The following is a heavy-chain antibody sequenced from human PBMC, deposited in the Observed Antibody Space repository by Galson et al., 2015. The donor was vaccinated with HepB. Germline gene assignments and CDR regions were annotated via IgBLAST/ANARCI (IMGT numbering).Heavy chain of an antibody. CDR2: IFYRGST. D-gene: IGHD3-9*01. Sequence: QVQLQESGPGLVKPSETLSLTCTVSGGSISSYYWSWIRQPPGKGLEWIGYIFYRGSTNYNPSLKSRLTISLDTSRDQFSLKLRSVTAADTAVYYCARGLDVFDIWGQGTMVTVSS. J-gene: IGHJ3*02. V-gene: IGHV4-59*01. CDR3: ARGLDVFDI. CDR1: GGSISSYY.